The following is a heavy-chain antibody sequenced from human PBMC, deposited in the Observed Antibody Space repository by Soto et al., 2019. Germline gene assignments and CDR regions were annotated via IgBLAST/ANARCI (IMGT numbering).Heavy chain of an antibody. Sequence: ASVKVSCKASGYTFTSYGISWVRQAPGQGLEWMGWISAYNGNTNYAQMLQARVTMTTDTSTSTAYIGLRSLRSHVPAVYYWAIDGGVGVVVVAATPNDYWGQGTLVTVSS. CDR2: ISAYNGNT. CDR1: GYTFTSYG. CDR3: AIDGGVGVVVVAATPNDY. V-gene: IGHV1-18*04. J-gene: IGHJ4*02. D-gene: IGHD2-15*01.